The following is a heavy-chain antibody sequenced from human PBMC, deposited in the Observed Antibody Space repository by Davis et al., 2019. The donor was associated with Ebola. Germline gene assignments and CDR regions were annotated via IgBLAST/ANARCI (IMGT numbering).Heavy chain of an antibody. CDR3: ASGGGYTIDY. D-gene: IGHD3-22*01. V-gene: IGHV1-18*01. CDR2: ISAYNGNT. J-gene: IGHJ4*02. CDR1: GYTFTSYG. Sequence: ASVKVSCKASGYTFTSYGISWVRQAPGQGLEWMGWISAYNGNTNYAQKLQGRVTMTRNTSISTAYMELSSLRSEDTAVYYCASGGGYTIDYWGQGTLVTVSS.